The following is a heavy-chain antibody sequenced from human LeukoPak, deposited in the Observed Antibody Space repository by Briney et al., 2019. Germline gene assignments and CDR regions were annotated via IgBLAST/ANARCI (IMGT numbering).Heavy chain of an antibody. D-gene: IGHD3-16*01. V-gene: IGHV5-51*01. Sequence: GESLKISCKGSGYTFSTSWIGWMRQMPGKGLEWMGIIYPADSDTRYSPSFQGQVTISADKSITTAYLQWSSLKASDTAIYYCARSGGARFDFWGQGTLVTVSS. CDR1: GYTFSTSW. CDR2: IYPADSDT. CDR3: ARSGGARFDF. J-gene: IGHJ4*02.